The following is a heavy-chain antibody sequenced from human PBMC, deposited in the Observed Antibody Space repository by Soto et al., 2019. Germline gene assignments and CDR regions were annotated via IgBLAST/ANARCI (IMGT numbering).Heavy chain of an antibody. CDR2: IIPIFGTA. CDR3: ARDRLYDSSGYYYPNGYYYGMDV. CDR1: GGTFSSYA. V-gene: IGHV1-69*06. Sequence: GASVKVSCKASGGTFSSYAISWVRQAPVQGLEWMGGIIPIFGTANYAQKFQGRVTITADKSTSTAYMELSSLRSEDTAVYYCARDRLYDSSGYYYPNGYYYGMDVWGQGTTVTVSS. D-gene: IGHD3-22*01. J-gene: IGHJ6*02.